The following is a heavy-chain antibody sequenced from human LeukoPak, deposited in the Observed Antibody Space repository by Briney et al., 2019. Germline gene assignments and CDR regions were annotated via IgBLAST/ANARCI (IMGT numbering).Heavy chain of an antibody. V-gene: IGHV3-21*01. CDR3: ASLVTIFGVVTHDY. CDR1: GFTFSSYS. CDR2: ISSSSSYI. D-gene: IGHD3-3*01. Sequence: GGSLRRSCAASGFTFSSYSMNWVRQAPGKGLEWVSSISSSSSYIYYAASVKGRFTISRDNAKNALYLQMNSLRAEDTAVYYCASLVTIFGVVTHDYWGQGTLVTVSS. J-gene: IGHJ4*02.